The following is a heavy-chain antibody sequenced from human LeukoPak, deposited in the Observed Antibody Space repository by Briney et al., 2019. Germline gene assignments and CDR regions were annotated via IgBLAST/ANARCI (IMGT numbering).Heavy chain of an antibody. CDR2: ISGSGGST. CDR1: GLTFSSYA. J-gene: IGHJ4*02. D-gene: IGHD5/OR15-5a*01. Sequence: GGSLRLSCAASGLTFSSYAMSWVRQAPGKGLEWVSAISGSGGSTYYADSVKGRFTISKDNSKNTLYLQMNSLRAEDTAVYYCAKGLFYVNLDYWGQGTLVTVSS. V-gene: IGHV3-23*01. CDR3: AKGLFYVNLDY.